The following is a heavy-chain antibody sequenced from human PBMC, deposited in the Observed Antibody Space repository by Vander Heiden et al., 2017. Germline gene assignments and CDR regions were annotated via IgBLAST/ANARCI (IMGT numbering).Heavy chain of an antibody. V-gene: IGHV3-33*01. J-gene: IGHJ4*02. D-gene: IGHD1-26*01. CDR2: IGHDGRFK. CDR3: ARDLGAGRYFDY. CDR1: GFPFSPYG. Sequence: QVQLVESGGGVVQTGGSLRLPCAASGFPFSPYGMHWVRQAPGKGLEWVAVIGHDGRFKAYADSVKGRFTISRDNSKNTLYLQMTSLRAEDTAVYYCARDLGAGRYFDYWGQGSLVTVSS.